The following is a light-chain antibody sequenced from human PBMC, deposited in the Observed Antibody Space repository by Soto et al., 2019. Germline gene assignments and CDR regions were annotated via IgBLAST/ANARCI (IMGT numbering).Light chain of an antibody. CDR1: SSNIGAGYD. J-gene: IGLJ2*01. CDR3: QSYDTSLNPHVV. Sequence: QSVLTQPPSVSGAPGQRVTISCTGSSSNIGAGYDVHWYQHLPGTAPKLLIYANNNRPSGVPDRFSGSKSGTSASLAITGLQAEDEADYYCQSYDTSLNPHVVFGGGTKLTVL. CDR2: ANN. V-gene: IGLV1-40*01.